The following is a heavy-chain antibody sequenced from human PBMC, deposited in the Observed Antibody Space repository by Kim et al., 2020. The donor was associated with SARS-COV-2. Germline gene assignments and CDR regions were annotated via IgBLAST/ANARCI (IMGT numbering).Heavy chain of an antibody. CDR1: GFTFNNYW. CDR2: INSAGTST. D-gene: IGHD6-6*01. V-gene: IGHV3-74*01. Sequence: GGSLRLSCAASGFTFNNYWMHWVRQAPGQGLVWLSRINSAGTSTSYADSVKGRFTISRDNAKNTLYLQMNSLGAEDTALYYCVRNRQALNYFDYWGQGTL. CDR3: VRNRQALNYFDY. J-gene: IGHJ4*02.